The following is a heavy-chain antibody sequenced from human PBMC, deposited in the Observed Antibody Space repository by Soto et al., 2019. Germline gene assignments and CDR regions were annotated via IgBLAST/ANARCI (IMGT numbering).Heavy chain of an antibody. V-gene: IGHV4-4*02. CDR3: ARFTEYYDILTGYIYYYYGMDV. Sequence: QVQLQESGPGLVKPSGTLSLTCAVSGGSISSSNWWSWVRQPPGKGLEWIGEIYHSGSTNYNPSLKSRVTISVDKSKNQFSLKLSSVTAADTAVYYCARFTEYYDILTGYIYYYYGMDVWGQGTTVTVSS. CDR2: IYHSGST. D-gene: IGHD3-9*01. J-gene: IGHJ6*02. CDR1: GGSISSSNW.